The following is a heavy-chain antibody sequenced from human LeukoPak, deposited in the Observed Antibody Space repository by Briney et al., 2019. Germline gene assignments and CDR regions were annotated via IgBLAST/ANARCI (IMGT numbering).Heavy chain of an antibody. CDR1: GYSISSGYY. V-gene: IGHV4-38-2*02. CDR2: IYHSGST. J-gene: IGHJ3*02. CDR3: ARDIYGDYDFWSGYSGYDAFDI. Sequence: PSETLSLTCTVSGYSISSGYYWGWIRQPPGKGLEWIGSIYHSGSTYYNPPLKSRVTISVDTSKNQFSLKLSSVTAADTAVYYCARDIYGDYDFWSGYSGYDAFDIWGQGTMVTVSS. D-gene: IGHD3-3*01.